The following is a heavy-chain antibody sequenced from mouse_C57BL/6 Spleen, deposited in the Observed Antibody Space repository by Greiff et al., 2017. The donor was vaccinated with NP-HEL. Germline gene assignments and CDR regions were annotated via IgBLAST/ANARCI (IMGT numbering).Heavy chain of an antibody. CDR2: IDPSVSYT. CDR1: GYTFTSYW. V-gene: IGHV1-50*01. CDR3: ARLGYGSSYRAMDY. D-gene: IGHD1-1*01. Sequence: VQLQQPGAELVKPGASVKLSCKASGYTFTSYWMQWVKQRPGQGLEWIGEIDPSVSYTNYNQKFKGKATLTVAPSSSTAYMQLSSLTSEDSAVYYCARLGYGSSYRAMDYWGQGTSVTVSS. J-gene: IGHJ4*01.